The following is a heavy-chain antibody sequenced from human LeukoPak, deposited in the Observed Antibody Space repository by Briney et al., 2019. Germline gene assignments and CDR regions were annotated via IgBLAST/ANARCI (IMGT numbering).Heavy chain of an antibody. CDR2: IIPIFGTA. J-gene: IGHJ4*02. CDR3: ASRIWFGWYIRGWYFDY. V-gene: IGHV1-69*06. D-gene: IGHD2-8*01. Sequence: SVKLSCTAAGSTDTHYYVNWGRQAPGQRLEWMGGIIPIFGTANYAQKFQGRVTITADKSTSTAYMELSSLRSEDTAVYYCASRIWFGWYIRGWYFDYWGQGTLVTVSS. CDR1: GSTDTHYY.